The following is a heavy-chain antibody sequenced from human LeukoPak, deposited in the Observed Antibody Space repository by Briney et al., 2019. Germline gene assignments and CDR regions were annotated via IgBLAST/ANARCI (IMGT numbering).Heavy chain of an antibody. CDR1: GFTFSSYG. CDR3: AKDLFLWYFDL. V-gene: IGHV3-30*18. CDR2: ISYDGSNK. J-gene: IGHJ2*01. D-gene: IGHD2-21*01. Sequence: GGSLRLSCAASGFTFSSYGMHWVRQAPGKGLEWVAVISYDGSNKYYADSVKGRFTISRDNSKNTLYLQMNSLRAEDTAVYYCAKDLFLWYFDLWGRGTLVTVSS.